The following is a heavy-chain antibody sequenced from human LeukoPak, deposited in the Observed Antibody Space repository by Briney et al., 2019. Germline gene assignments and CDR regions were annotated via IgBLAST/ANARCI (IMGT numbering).Heavy chain of an antibody. CDR1: GYTFTSYG. V-gene: IGHV1-18*01. CDR3: ARTRIAVAANLALDFQH. J-gene: IGHJ1*01. CDR2: ISAYNGNT. D-gene: IGHD6-19*01. Sequence: ASVKVSCKASGYTFTSYGISWVRQAPGQGLEWVGWISAYNGNTNYAQKLQGRVTMTTDTSTSTAYMELRSLRSDDTAVYYCARTRIAVAANLALDFQHWGQGTLVTVSS.